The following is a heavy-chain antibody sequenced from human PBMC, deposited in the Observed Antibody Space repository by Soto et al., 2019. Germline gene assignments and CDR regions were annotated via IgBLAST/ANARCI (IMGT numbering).Heavy chain of an antibody. Sequence: ASVKVSCKASGGTFSSYAISWVRQAPAQGREWMGGIIPIFGTANYAQKFQGRVTITADESTSTAYMELSSLRSEDTAVYYCARASSYYDSSGSWPRGWFDPWGQGTLVTVSS. J-gene: IGHJ5*02. CDR1: GGTFSSYA. D-gene: IGHD3-22*01. CDR2: IIPIFGTA. CDR3: ARASSYYDSSGSWPRGWFDP. V-gene: IGHV1-69*13.